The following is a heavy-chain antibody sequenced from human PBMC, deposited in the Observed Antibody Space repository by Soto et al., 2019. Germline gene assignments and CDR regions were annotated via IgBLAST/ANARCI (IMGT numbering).Heavy chain of an antibody. Sequence: QITLKESGPTLVKPTQTLTLTCTFSGLSLSTTGVGVGWIRQPPGKALEWLALIYWDDDKRYSPSLKSRLTITTDTSKNQVVLTMTNMDPVDTATYYCVQSRCGGDCLQSYSSHSYYGVDVWGQGTTVTVSS. CDR1: GLSLSTTGVG. CDR3: VQSRCGGDCLQSYSSHSYYGVDV. CDR2: IYWDDDK. J-gene: IGHJ6*02. D-gene: IGHD2-21*02. V-gene: IGHV2-5*02.